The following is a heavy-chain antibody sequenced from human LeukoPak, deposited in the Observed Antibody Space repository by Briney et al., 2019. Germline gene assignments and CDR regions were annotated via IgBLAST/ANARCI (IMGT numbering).Heavy chain of an antibody. CDR3: ARDSDVLRYFDWFLSWFDP. Sequence: PGGSLRLSCAASGFTFSSYWMHWVRQAPGKGLEWVSYISGTSNTIYYADSVKGRFTISRDNAKNSLYLQMNSLRAEDTAVYYCARDSDVLRYFDWFLSWFDPWGQGTLVTVSS. J-gene: IGHJ5*02. D-gene: IGHD3-9*01. CDR1: GFTFSSYW. CDR2: ISGTSNTI. V-gene: IGHV3-48*01.